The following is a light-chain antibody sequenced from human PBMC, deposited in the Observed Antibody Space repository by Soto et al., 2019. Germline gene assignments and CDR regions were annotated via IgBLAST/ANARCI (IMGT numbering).Light chain of an antibody. CDR2: YAS. CDR3: QQYDNLPLT. CDR1: QDISNY. Sequence: DIPMTQSPSSLSASVGDRVTITCQASQDISNYLYWYQQKPGKTPQLRIYYASNLETGVPSRFSGSESGTDFTFTISSLQPEDIATYYCQQYDNLPLTFGGGTKVVIK. J-gene: IGKJ4*01. V-gene: IGKV1-33*01.